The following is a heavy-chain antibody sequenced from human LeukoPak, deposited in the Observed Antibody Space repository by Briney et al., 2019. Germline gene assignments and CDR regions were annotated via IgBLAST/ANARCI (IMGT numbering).Heavy chain of an antibody. CDR1: GGSFSGYY. V-gene: IGHV4-59*01. Sequence: PSETLSLTCAVFGGSFSGYYWSWIRQPPGKGLEWIGYIYYSGSTNYNPSLKSRVTISVDTSKNQFSLKLSSVTAADTAVYYCARSMVRGVIFDYWGQGTLVTVSS. J-gene: IGHJ4*02. D-gene: IGHD3-10*01. CDR3: ARSMVRGVIFDY. CDR2: IYYSGST.